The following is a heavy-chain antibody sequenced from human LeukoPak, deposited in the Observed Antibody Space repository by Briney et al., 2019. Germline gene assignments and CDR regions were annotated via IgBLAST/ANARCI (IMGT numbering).Heavy chain of an antibody. CDR2: IRSKAYGGTT. J-gene: IGHJ6*03. Sequence: GGSLRLSCTASGFTFGDYAMSWVRQAPGKGLGWVGFIRSKAYGGTTEYAASVKGRFTISRDDSKSIAYLQMNSLKTEDTAVYYCTSSGSYYFYYYYYMDVWGKGATVTISS. V-gene: IGHV3-49*04. CDR1: GFTFGDYA. D-gene: IGHD1-26*01. CDR3: TSSGSYYFYYYYYMDV.